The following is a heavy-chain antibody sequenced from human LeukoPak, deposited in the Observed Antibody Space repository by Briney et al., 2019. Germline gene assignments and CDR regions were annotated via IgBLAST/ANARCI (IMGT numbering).Heavy chain of an antibody. J-gene: IGHJ4*02. CDR2: INPNSGGT. CDR3: ARVPPGGYDYRYFDY. V-gene: IGHV1-2*02. D-gene: IGHD5-12*01. Sequence: ASVKVSCKVSGYTLTELAMHWVRQAPGQGLEWMGWINPNSGGTNYAQKFQGRVTMTRDTSISTAYMELSRLRSDDTAVYYCARVPPGGYDYRYFDYWGQGTLVTVSS. CDR1: GYTLTELA.